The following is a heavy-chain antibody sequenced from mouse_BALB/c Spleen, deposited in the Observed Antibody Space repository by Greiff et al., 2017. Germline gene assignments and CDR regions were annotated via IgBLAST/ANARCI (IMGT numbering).Heavy chain of an antibody. CDR3: ARSDYYGSSYGY. CDR2: INPSTGYT. D-gene: IGHD1-1*01. CDR1: GYTFTSYW. Sequence: VQLQQSGAELAKPGASVKMSCKASGYTFTSYWMHWVKQRPGQGLEWIGYINPSTGYTEYNQKFKDKATLTADKSSSTAYMQLSSLTSEDSAVYYCARSDYYGSSYGYWGQGTTLTVSS. V-gene: IGHV1-7*01. J-gene: IGHJ2*01.